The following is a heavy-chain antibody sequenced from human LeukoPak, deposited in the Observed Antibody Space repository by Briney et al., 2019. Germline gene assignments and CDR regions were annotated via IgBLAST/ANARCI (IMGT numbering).Heavy chain of an antibody. V-gene: IGHV3-48*01. J-gene: IGHJ3*02. CDR2: ISSSSSTI. CDR1: GFTFSSYS. CDR3: ARDPVGATTRAFDI. Sequence: PGGSLRLSCAASGFTFSSYSMNWVRQAPGKGLEWVSFISSSSSTIYYADSVKGRFTISRDNAKNSLYLQMNSLRAEDTAVYYCARDPVGATTRAFDIWGQGTMVTVSS. D-gene: IGHD1-26*01.